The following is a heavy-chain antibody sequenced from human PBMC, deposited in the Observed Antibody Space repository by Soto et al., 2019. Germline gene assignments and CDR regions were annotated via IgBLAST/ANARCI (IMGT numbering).Heavy chain of an antibody. J-gene: IGHJ6*03. CDR2: IYYSGST. CDR1: GGSISSGGYY. D-gene: IGHD4-4*01. V-gene: IGHV4-31*03. Sequence: PSETLSLTCTVSGGSISSGGYYWSWIRQHPGKGLEWIGYIYYSGSTYYNPSLKSRVTISVDTSKNQFSLKLSSVTAADTAVYYCARVIVTPYYYYYYYMAVWGKGTTVTVSS. CDR3: ARVIVTPYYYYYYYMAV.